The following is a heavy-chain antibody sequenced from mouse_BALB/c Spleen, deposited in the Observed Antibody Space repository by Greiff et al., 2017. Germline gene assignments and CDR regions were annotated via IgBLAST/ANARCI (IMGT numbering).Heavy chain of an antibody. CDR1: GFTFSSYT. V-gene: IGHV5-12-2*01. J-gene: IGHJ3*01. CDR3: ARHYYGSSYEAWFAY. D-gene: IGHD1-1*01. CDR2: ISNGGGST. Sequence: DVKLVESGGGLVQPGGSLKLSCAASGFTFSSYTMSWVRQTPEKRLEWVAYISNGGGSTYYPDTVKGRFTISRDNAKNTLYLQMSSLKSEDTAMYYCARHYYGSSYEAWFAYCGQGTLVTVSA.